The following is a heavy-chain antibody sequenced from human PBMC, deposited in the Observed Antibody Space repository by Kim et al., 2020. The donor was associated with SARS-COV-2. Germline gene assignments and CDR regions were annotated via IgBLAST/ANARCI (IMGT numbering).Heavy chain of an antibody. CDR2: IWYDGSNK. V-gene: IGHV3-33*01. CDR1: GFTFSSYG. D-gene: IGHD6-13*01. Sequence: GGSLRLSCAASGFTFSSYGMHWVRQAPGKGLEWVAVIWYDGSNKYYADSVKGRFTISRDNSKNTLYLQMNSLRAEDTAVYYCARDQGGGSSWYLDYWGQGTLVTVSS. CDR3: ARDQGGGSSWYLDY. J-gene: IGHJ4*02.